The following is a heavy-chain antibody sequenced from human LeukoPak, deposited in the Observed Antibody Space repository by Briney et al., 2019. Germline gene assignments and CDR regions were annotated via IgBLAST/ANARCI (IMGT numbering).Heavy chain of an antibody. J-gene: IGHJ4*02. CDR3: ARRTMVRGVIAFDY. CDR1: GGTFSSYA. V-gene: IGHV1-69*01. D-gene: IGHD3-10*01. CDR2: IIPIFGTA. Sequence: SVKVSCKASGGTFSSYAISWVRQAPGQGLEWMGGIIPIFGTANYAQKFQGRVTITADESTSTAYMELSSLRSEDTAVYYCARRTMVRGVIAFDYWGQGTLVTVSS.